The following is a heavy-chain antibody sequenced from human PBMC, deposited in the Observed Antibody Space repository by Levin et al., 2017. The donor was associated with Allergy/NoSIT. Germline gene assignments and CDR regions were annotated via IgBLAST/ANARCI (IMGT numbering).Heavy chain of an antibody. D-gene: IGHD3-22*01. Sequence: KISCKASGGTFSSYAISWVRQAPGQGLEWMGGIIPIFGTANYAQKFQGRVTITADESTSTAYMELSSLRSEDTAVYYCARADYYDSSGYYYEGAFDIWGQGTMVTVSS. CDR2: IIPIFGTA. CDR3: ARADYYDSSGYYYEGAFDI. J-gene: IGHJ3*02. CDR1: GGTFSSYA. V-gene: IGHV1-69*01.